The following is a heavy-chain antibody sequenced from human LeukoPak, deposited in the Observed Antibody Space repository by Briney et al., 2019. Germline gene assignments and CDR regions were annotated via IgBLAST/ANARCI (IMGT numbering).Heavy chain of an antibody. CDR1: GGSFSGYY. Sequence: SETLSLTCAVYGGSFSGYYWSWIRQPPGKGLEWIGEINHSGSTNYNPSLKSRVTISVDTSKNQFSLKLSSVTAADTAVYYCARGERISAFDIWGQGTMVTVSS. CDR3: ARGERISAFDI. V-gene: IGHV4-34*01. CDR2: INHSGST. D-gene: IGHD2-15*01. J-gene: IGHJ3*02.